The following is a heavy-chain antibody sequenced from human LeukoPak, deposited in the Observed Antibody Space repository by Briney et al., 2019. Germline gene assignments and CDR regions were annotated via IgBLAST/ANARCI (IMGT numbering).Heavy chain of an antibody. V-gene: IGHV4-59*01. Sequence: PSETLSLTCTVPGGSISSYYWSWIRQPPGKGLEWIGYIYYSGSTNYNPSLKSRVTISVDTSKNQFSLKLSSVTAADTAVYYCASLQDGMGAINDAFDIWGQGTMVTVSS. CDR2: IYYSGST. D-gene: IGHD1-26*01. CDR1: GGSISSYY. CDR3: ASLQDGMGAINDAFDI. J-gene: IGHJ3*02.